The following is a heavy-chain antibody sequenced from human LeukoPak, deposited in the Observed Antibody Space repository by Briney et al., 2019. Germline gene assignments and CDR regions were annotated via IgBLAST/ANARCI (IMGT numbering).Heavy chain of an antibody. J-gene: IGHJ4*02. CDR2: ISSSSSYI. CDR3: ARDDQPDY. D-gene: IGHD2-2*01. Sequence: PGGSLRLSCAASGFTFSDYSMTWVRQAPGKGLEWVSYISSSSSYIYYADSVKGRFTISRDNAKNSLYLQMNSLRAEDTAVYYCARDDQPDYWGQGTLVTVSS. V-gene: IGHV3-21*01. CDR1: GFTFSDYS.